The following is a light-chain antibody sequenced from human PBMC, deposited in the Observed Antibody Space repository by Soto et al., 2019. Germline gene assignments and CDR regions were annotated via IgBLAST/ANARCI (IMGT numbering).Light chain of an antibody. V-gene: IGLV2-14*01. CDR2: EVS. Sequence: QSALTQPASVSGSPGQTITISCTGTSSDVGGYAYVSWYQQYPGKVPKLVISEVSNRPSGVSHRFSGSRSGNTASLTISGLQAEDGADYHCSSYTSRTTPVFGGGTQLTVL. CDR1: SSDVGGYAY. J-gene: IGLJ2*01. CDR3: SSYTSRTTPV.